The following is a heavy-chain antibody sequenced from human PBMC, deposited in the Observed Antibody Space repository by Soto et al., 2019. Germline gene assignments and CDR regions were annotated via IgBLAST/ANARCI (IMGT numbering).Heavy chain of an antibody. D-gene: IGHD3-22*01. V-gene: IGHV3-30-3*01. Sequence: GGSLGLSCAASGFTFSSYAMHWVRQAPGKGLEWVAVISYDGSNKYYADSVKGRFTISRDNSKNTLYLQMNSLRAEDTAVYYCARDNPGIVVVIPPAGAFDIWGQGTMVTVSS. J-gene: IGHJ3*02. CDR2: ISYDGSNK. CDR1: GFTFSSYA. CDR3: ARDNPGIVVVIPPAGAFDI.